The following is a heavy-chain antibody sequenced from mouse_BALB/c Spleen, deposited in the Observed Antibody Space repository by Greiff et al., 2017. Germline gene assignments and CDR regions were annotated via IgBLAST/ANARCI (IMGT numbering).Heavy chain of an antibody. D-gene: IGHD2-2*01. Sequence: EVKLMESGGGLVQPGGSRKLSCAASGFTFSSFGMHWVRQAPEKGLEWVAYISSGSSTIYYADTVKGRFTISRDNPKNTLFLQMTSLRSEDTAMYYCARNQGYYYAMDYWGQGTSVTVSS. CDR3: ARNQGYYYAMDY. CDR2: ISSGSSTI. CDR1: GFTFSSFG. J-gene: IGHJ4*01. V-gene: IGHV5-17*02.